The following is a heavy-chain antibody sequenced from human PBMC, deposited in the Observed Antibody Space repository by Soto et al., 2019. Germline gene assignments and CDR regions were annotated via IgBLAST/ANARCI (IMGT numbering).Heavy chain of an antibody. J-gene: IGHJ6*02. CDR3: ARPYYSYYGIDV. Sequence: SGGGLVKPGGSLRLSCAASGFTFSDYYMSWIRQAPGKGLEWVSYISSSGPPIYYADSVKGRFTISRDNAKNSLYLQMNSLRVDDTAVYYCARPYYSYYGIDVWGQGTTVTVSS. CDR2: ISSSGPPI. V-gene: IGHV3-11*01. CDR1: GFTFSDYY.